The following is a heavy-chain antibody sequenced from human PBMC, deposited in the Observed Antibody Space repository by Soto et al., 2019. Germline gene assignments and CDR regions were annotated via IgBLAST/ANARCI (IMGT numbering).Heavy chain of an antibody. D-gene: IGHD5-18*01. CDR1: GGSFSGYY. CDR2: INHSGST. V-gene: IGHV4-34*01. Sequence: SETLSLTCAVYGGSFSGYYWSWIRQPPGKGLEWIGEINHSGSTNYNPSLKSRVTISVDTSKNQFSLKLSSVTAADTAVYYCARARGTWIQLWTFDYWGQATLVTVSS. CDR3: ARARGTWIQLWTFDY. J-gene: IGHJ4*02.